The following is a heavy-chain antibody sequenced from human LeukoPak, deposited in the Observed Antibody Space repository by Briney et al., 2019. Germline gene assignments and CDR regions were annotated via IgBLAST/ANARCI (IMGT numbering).Heavy chain of an antibody. V-gene: IGHV4-31*03. D-gene: IGHD1-26*01. J-gene: IGHJ4*02. CDR2: IYYSGST. CDR1: GGSISSGGYY. Sequence: SQTLSLTCTVSGGSISSGGYYWSWIRQHPGKGLEWIGYIYYSGSTYYNPSLKSRVTISVDTSKNQFSLKLSSVTAADTAVYYCARGPEWEPTPFDYWGQGTLVTVSS. CDR3: ARGPEWEPTPFDY.